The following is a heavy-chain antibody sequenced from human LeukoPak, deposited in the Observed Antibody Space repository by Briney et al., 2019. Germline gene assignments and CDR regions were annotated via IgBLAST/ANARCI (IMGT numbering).Heavy chain of an antibody. CDR2: ITSSSTYI. CDR1: GFTFSSYN. J-gene: IGHJ4*02. Sequence: GGSLRLSCAASGFTFSSYNMNWVRQAPGKGLEWVSSITSSSTYIYYADSVKGRFTISRDNARNSLSLQMNSLRAEDTVVYYCARNKKGDRYTYGHDYWGQGTLVTVSS. V-gene: IGHV3-21*01. CDR3: ARNKKGDRYTYGHDY. D-gene: IGHD5-18*01.